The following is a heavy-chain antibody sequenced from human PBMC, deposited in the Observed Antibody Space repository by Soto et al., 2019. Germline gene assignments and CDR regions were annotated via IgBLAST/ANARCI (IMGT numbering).Heavy chain of an antibody. D-gene: IGHD1-26*01. V-gene: IGHV3-30-3*01. CDR2: ISYDGSNK. CDR1: GFTFSSYA. Sequence: GGSLRLSCAASGFTFSSYAMHWVRQAPGKGLEWVAVISYDGSNKYYADSVKGRFTISRDNSKNTLYLQMNSLRAEDTAVYYCARDKKGALSPNWFDPWGQGTLVTVSS. J-gene: IGHJ5*02. CDR3: ARDKKGALSPNWFDP.